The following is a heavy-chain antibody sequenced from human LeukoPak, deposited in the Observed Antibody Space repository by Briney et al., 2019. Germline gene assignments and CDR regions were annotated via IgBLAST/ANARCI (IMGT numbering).Heavy chain of an antibody. CDR2: INYSGST. D-gene: IGHD3-10*01. J-gene: IGHJ4*02. V-gene: IGHV4-59*01. CDR1: GGSFSTYN. Sequence: SETLCLTCTVSGGSFSTYNWSWIRQPPGKGLEWVWYINYSGSTTYSPSLKSRATISVHTSKSQFPLELSSVTAADTAVYYLARGIKPGLGEAPAYWGQGTLVTVSS. CDR3: ARGIKPGLGEAPAY.